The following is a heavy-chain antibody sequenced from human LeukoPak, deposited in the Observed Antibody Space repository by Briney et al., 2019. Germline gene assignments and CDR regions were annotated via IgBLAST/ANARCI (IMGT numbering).Heavy chain of an antibody. J-gene: IGHJ4*02. V-gene: IGHV4-34*01. CDR3: AGFYSGSWYGSRFFDY. CDR2: INHSGST. D-gene: IGHD6-13*01. Sequence: PSETLSLTCAVYGGSFSGYYWSWIRQPPGKGLEWIGEINHSGSTNYNPSLKSRVTISVDTSKNQFSLKLSSVTAADTAVYYCAGFYSGSWYGSRFFDYWGQGTLVTVSS. CDR1: GGSFSGYY.